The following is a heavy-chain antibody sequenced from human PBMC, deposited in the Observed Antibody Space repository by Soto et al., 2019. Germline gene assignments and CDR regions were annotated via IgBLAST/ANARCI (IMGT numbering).Heavy chain of an antibody. V-gene: IGHV1-18*04. D-gene: IGHD2-2*02. Sequence: QVPLVQSGAEVKKPGASVKVSCKASGYTFTSYGISWVRQAPGQGLEWMGWISAYNGNTNYAQKLQGRVTMTTDTSTSTAYMELRSLRSDDTAVYYCARRDCSSTSCYRSHAFDIWGQGTMVTVSS. J-gene: IGHJ3*02. CDR1: GYTFTSYG. CDR3: ARRDCSSTSCYRSHAFDI. CDR2: ISAYNGNT.